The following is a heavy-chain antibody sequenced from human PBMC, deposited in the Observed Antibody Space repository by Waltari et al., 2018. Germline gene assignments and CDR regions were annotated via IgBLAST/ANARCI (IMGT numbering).Heavy chain of an antibody. Sequence: QVQLVQSGAEVTTPGASVKVSCKTSGYAFTSYYMHWVRQAPGQGLEWMGWIHPNSGGTNYAQKYQGRITMTRDTSISTVYMELSRLISNDTAVYYCARSYQSGSYSDYWGQGTPVTVSS. CDR3: ARSYQSGSYSDY. J-gene: IGHJ4*02. V-gene: IGHV1-2*02. CDR1: GYAFTSYY. D-gene: IGHD1-26*01. CDR2: IHPNSGGT.